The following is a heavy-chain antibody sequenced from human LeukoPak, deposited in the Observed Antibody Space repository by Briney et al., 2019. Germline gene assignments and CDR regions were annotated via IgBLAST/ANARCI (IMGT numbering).Heavy chain of an antibody. Sequence: SETLSLTCAVYGGSFSGYYWSWIRQPPGKGLEWIGEVNHSGSTNYNPSLKSRVTISVDTSKNQFSLKLSSVTAADTAVYYCASLRGRIAAAGSFDYWGQGTLVTVSS. J-gene: IGHJ4*02. D-gene: IGHD6-13*01. CDR2: VNHSGST. CDR3: ASLRGRIAAAGSFDY. CDR1: GGSFSGYY. V-gene: IGHV4-34*01.